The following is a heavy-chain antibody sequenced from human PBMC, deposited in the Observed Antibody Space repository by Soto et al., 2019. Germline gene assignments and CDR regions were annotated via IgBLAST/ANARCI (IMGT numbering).Heavy chain of an antibody. Sequence: QVQLQESGPGLVKPSQTLSLTCTVSGGSISSGGYYWSWIRQHPRKGLEWIGYIYYSGSTYYNPSLKSRVTISVDTSKNQFSLKLSSVTAADTAVYYCASAPRYSSSWYFPPLDYWGQGTLVTVSS. V-gene: IGHV4-31*03. J-gene: IGHJ4*02. CDR2: IYYSGST. CDR1: GGSISSGGYY. CDR3: ASAPRYSSSWYFPPLDY. D-gene: IGHD6-13*01.